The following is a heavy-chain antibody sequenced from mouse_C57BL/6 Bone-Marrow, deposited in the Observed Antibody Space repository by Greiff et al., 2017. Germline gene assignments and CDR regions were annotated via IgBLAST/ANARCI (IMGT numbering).Heavy chain of an antibody. J-gene: IGHJ3*01. V-gene: IGHV10-1*01. D-gene: IGHD2-2*01. Sequence: EVKLMESGGGLVQPKGSLKLSCAASGFSFNTYAMNWVRQAPGKGLEWVARIRSKSNNYATYYADSVKDRFTISRDDSESMLYLQMNNLKTEDTAMYYCVSLMVTTAYWGQGTLVTVSA. CDR1: GFSFNTYA. CDR3: VSLMVTTAY. CDR2: IRSKSNNYAT.